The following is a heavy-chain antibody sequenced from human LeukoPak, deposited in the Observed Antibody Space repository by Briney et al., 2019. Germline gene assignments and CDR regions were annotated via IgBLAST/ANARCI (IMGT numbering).Heavy chain of an antibody. V-gene: IGHV3-23*01. CDR2: ISGSGGST. CDR3: AKDRDIXXGYYFDY. D-gene: IGHD3-9*01. CDR1: GXXFSXXX. J-gene: IGHJ4*01. Sequence: LSCAASGXXFSXXXXXWVXXXXXXXXXXVXAISGSGGSTYYADSVRGRFTISRDNSKNTLYLQMNSLRAEDTAVYYCAKDRDIXXGYYFDYWGXXXXXXXXS.